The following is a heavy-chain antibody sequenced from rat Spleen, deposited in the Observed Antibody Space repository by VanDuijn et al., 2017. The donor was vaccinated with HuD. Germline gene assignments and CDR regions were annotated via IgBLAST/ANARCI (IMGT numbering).Heavy chain of an antibody. CDR2: ISTGGGNT. Sequence: EVQLVESGGGLVQPGRSLKLSCAASGFTFSNYDMAWVRQAPTKGLEWIASISTGGGNTYYRDSVKGRFTISRDNAKNTQYLQMDSLRSEDTATYYCARGYYDGSYYSLFDYWGQGVMVTVSS. CDR1: GFTFSNYD. CDR3: ARGYYDGSYYSLFDY. J-gene: IGHJ2*01. D-gene: IGHD1-12*02. V-gene: IGHV5S13*01.